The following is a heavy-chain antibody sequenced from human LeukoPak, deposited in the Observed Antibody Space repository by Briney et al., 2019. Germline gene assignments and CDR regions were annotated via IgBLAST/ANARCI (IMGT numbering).Heavy chain of an antibody. CDR1: GGSIRSGSHY. CDR2: IYYSGST. Sequence: PSETLSLTCTVSGGSIRSGSHYWAWIRQPPGKGLEWIGSIYYSGSTYYNPPLENRVTISIDTSKNHFSLKLSSLSAADTSVYYCAKRDDSGGNLVDLWGQGTLVTVS. CDR3: AKRDDSGGNLVDL. J-gene: IGHJ4*02. V-gene: IGHV4-39*02. D-gene: IGHD3-22*01.